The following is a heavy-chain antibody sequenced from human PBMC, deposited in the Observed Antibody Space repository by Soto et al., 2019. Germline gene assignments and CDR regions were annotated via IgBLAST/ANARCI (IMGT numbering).Heavy chain of an antibody. J-gene: IGHJ6*02. CDR3: AREDLPWGMDV. Sequence: TSETLSLTCTVSGGSISSGDYYWSWIRQPPGKGLEWIGYIYYSGSTYYNPSLKSRVTISVDTSKNQFSLKLSSVTAADTAVYYCAREDLPWGMDVWGQGTTVTVSS. CDR2: IYYSGST. V-gene: IGHV4-30-4*01. CDR1: GGSISSGDYY.